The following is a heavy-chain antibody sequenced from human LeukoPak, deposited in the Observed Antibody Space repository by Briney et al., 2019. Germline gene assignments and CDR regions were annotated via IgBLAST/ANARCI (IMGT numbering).Heavy chain of an antibody. J-gene: IGHJ4*02. CDR2: ISGSGGST. D-gene: IGHD3-22*01. CDR1: GFTFSSYA. V-gene: IGHV3-23*01. Sequence: GGSLRLSCAASGFTFSSYAMSWVRQAPGKGLEWVSAISGSGGSTYYADSVKGRFTISRDNSKNTLDLQMNSLRAEDTAVYYCAKAMIVVVIQGGLDYWGQGTLVTVSS. CDR3: AKAMIVVVIQGGLDY.